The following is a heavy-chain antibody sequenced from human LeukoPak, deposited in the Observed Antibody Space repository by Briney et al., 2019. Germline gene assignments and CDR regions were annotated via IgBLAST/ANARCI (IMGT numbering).Heavy chain of an antibody. D-gene: IGHD5-24*01. J-gene: IGHJ4*02. CDR3: ARGRLTDGYKIYLGNYFDY. V-gene: IGHV1-69*04. CDR1: GGTFSSYA. CDR2: IIPILGIA. Sequence: ASVKVSCKASGGTFSSYAISWVRQAPGQGLEWMGRIIPILGIANYAQKFQGRVTITADKSTSTAYMELSSLRSEDTAVYYCARGRLTDGYKIYLGNYFDYWGQGTLVTVSS.